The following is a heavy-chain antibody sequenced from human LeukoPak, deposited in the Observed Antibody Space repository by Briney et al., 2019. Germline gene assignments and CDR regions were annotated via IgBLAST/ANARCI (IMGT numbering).Heavy chain of an antibody. D-gene: IGHD4-23*01. CDR1: GFTFSSYS. J-gene: IGHJ6*03. CDR2: ISSSSSSI. V-gene: IGHV3-48*01. CDR3: ARDLHGGNYNYYYYMDV. Sequence: PGGSPRLSCAASGFTFSSYSMNWVRQAPGKGLEWVSYISSSSSSIYSADSVKGRFTISRDNAKNSLYLQMNSLRAEDTAVYYCARDLHGGNYNYYYYMDVWGKGTTVTVSS.